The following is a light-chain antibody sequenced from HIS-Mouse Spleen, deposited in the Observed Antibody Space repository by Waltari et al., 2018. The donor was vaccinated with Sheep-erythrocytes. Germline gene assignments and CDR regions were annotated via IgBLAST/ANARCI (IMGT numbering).Light chain of an antibody. V-gene: IGLV2-11*01. CDR2: DVS. CDR1: SRDVGGSNY. J-gene: IGLJ2*01. CDR3: CSYAGSYTLV. Sequence: QSALTQPRSVSGSPGQSVTIPCTGTSRDVGGSNYFPWYQQHPGKAPKLMIYDVSKRPSGVPDRFSGSKSGNTASLTISGLQAEDEADYYCCSYAGSYTLVFGGGTKLTVL.